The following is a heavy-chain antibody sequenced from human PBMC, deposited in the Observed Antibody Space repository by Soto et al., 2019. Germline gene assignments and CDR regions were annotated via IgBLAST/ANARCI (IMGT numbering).Heavy chain of an antibody. D-gene: IGHD3-16*01. CDR1: EFTFSSYG. J-gene: IGHJ6*02. Sequence: EVQLVESGGGLLQPGGTLRFSCAASEFTFSSYGMNWVRQAPGKGLEWFSYISSSSSTIYYPDSGKGRFTISRDNAKNTLCRQMHSLRAEDTAVYYGAREGAYYYYGMAVWGPGSTVTGSS. CDR2: ISSSSSTI. CDR3: AREGAYYYYGMAV. V-gene: IGHV3-48*01.